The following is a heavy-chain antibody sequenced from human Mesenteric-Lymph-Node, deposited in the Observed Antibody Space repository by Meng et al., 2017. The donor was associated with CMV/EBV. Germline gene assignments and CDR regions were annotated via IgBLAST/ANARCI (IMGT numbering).Heavy chain of an antibody. CDR1: DGSISSYY. J-gene: IGHJ6*02. Sequence: GSLRLSCTVSDGSISSYYWSWIRQPAGKGLEWIGRIYTSGGANYNPSLKSPVTMSVDTSKNQFSLKLSSVTAADTAVYYCARDRGVYSSSSRNYYYYGMDVWGQGTTVTVSS. CDR3: ARDRGVYSSSSRNYYYYGMDV. V-gene: IGHV4-4*07. CDR2: IYTSGGA. D-gene: IGHD6-6*01.